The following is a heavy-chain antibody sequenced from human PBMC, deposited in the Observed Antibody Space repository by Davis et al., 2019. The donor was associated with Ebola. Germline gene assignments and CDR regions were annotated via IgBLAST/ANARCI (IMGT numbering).Heavy chain of an antibody. CDR2: IFYSGST. J-gene: IGHJ6*02. D-gene: IGHD2-15*01. Sequence: MPSDTLSLTCTVSGDSISSSSYYCGWIRQPPGRGLEWIGSIFYSGSTYYNSSLQSRVTISLATSKTQFYLTVSSVTAADAAIYYCVRHGGRTVPATQQSYGMDVWGQGTTVTVSS. V-gene: IGHV4-39*01. CDR3: VRHGGRTVPATQQSYGMDV. CDR1: GDSISSSSYY.